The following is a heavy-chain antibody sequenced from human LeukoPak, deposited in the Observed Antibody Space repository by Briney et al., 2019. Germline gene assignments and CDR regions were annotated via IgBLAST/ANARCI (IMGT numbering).Heavy chain of an antibody. Sequence: GGSLRLSCAASGFTFSNYWMSWVRQVPGRGLEWVANIKQDGREKYYVDSVKGRFTISRDNAKNSLFLQMNSLRAEDTAVYYCARKGELERRRSWDYWGQGTLVTVSS. CDR1: GFTFSNYW. D-gene: IGHD1-1*01. V-gene: IGHV3-7*03. CDR3: ARKGELERRRSWDY. J-gene: IGHJ4*02. CDR2: IKQDGREK.